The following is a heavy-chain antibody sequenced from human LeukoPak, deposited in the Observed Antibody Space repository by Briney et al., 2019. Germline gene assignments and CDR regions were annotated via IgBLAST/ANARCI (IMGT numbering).Heavy chain of an antibody. Sequence: SETLSLTCAVYGGSFSGYYWSWIRQPPGKGLEWIGEINHSGSTNYNPSLKSRVTISVDTSKNQFSLKLSSVTAADTAMYYCASRITIFGTVSRAHYGMDVWGQGTTVTVSS. V-gene: IGHV4-34*01. J-gene: IGHJ6*02. CDR2: INHSGST. CDR1: GGSFSGYY. D-gene: IGHD3-3*01. CDR3: ASRITIFGTVSRAHYGMDV.